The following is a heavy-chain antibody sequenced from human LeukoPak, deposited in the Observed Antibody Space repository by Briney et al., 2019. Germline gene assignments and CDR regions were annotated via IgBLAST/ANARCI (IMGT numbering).Heavy chain of an antibody. J-gene: IGHJ6*03. CDR3: YMGV. V-gene: IGHV4-39*01. CDR2: IYYSGDT. D-gene: IGHD6-19*01. CDR1: GGSISSSSYY. Sequence: SETLSLTCTVSGGSISSSSYYWGWIRQPPGKGLEWIGSIYYSGDTYYNPSLKSRRVTISVDTSKNQFSLGLSSDCARHQWHYYYYMGVWGKGSTVTVSS.